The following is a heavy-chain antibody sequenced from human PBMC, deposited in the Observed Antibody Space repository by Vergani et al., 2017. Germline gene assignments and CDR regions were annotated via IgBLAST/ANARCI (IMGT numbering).Heavy chain of an antibody. D-gene: IGHD5-12*01. CDR1: GDSISSGYY. CDR2: IYHSGST. V-gene: IGHV4-38-2*01. Sequence: QVQLQQWGAGLLKPSETLSLTCAVSGDSISSGYYWGWIRQPPGKGLEWIGSIYHSGSTYYNPSLKSRVTISVDTSKNDFSLKVTSVTAADTAVYYCTRQPQEGASGPPSVPTWGQGISVIVSS. CDR3: TRQPQEGASGPPSVPT. J-gene: IGHJ4*02.